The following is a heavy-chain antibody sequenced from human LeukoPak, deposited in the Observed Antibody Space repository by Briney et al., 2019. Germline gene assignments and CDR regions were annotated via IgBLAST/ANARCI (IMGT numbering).Heavy chain of an antibody. CDR2: INPDGNKK. J-gene: IGHJ4*02. D-gene: IGHD5-18*01. CDR1: GLTFSSSW. CDR3: ARDLAYSRLDY. V-gene: IGHV3-7*01. Sequence: GGSLRLSCAVSGLTFSSSWTDWVRQAPGKGLEWVASINPDGNKKYPADSVKGRFTISRDNAENSLYLQMNSLRVEDTAFYYCARDLAYSRLDYWGQGMLVTVSS.